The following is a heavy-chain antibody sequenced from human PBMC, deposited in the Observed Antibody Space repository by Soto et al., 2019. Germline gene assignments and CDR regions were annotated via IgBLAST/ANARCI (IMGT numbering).Heavy chain of an antibody. J-gene: IGHJ3*02. V-gene: IGHV3-30-3*01. CDR1: GFTFSSYA. D-gene: IGHD6-6*01. CDR3: AREWEQLVGHDAFDI. Sequence: QVQLVESGGGVFQPGRSLRLSCAASGFTFSSYAMHWVRQAPGKGLEWVAVISYDGSNKYYADSVKGRFTISRDNSKNTLYLQMNSLRAEDTAVYYCAREWEQLVGHDAFDIWGQGTMVTVSS. CDR2: ISYDGSNK.